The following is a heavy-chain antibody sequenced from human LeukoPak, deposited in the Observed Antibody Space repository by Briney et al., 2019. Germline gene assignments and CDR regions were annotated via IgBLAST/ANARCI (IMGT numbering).Heavy chain of an antibody. J-gene: IGHJ3*02. CDR2: ISSSSSYI. Sequence: GGSLRLSCAASGFTFSSYSMNWVRQAPGKGLEWVSSISSSSSYIYYADSVKGRFTISRDNAKNSLYLQMNSLRAEGTAVYYCARDEADYVWGSYRSFDAFDIWGQGTMVTVSS. CDR1: GFTFSSYS. V-gene: IGHV3-21*01. CDR3: ARDEADYVWGSYRSFDAFDI. D-gene: IGHD3-16*02.